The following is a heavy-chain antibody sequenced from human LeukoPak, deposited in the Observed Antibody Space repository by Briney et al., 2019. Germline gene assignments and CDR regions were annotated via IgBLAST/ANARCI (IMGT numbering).Heavy chain of an antibody. J-gene: IGHJ4*02. CDR1: GFTFSSYA. CDR3: AKERIRFQFFFDY. CDR2: ILYDGSNK. Sequence: GGSLGLSCAASGFTFSSYAMHWVRQAPGKGLGWVAVILYDGSNKYYADSVKGRFTISRDNSRNRLYLQMNSLRSEDTAIYYCAKERIRFQFFFDYWGQGTPVTVSS. D-gene: IGHD3-3*02. V-gene: IGHV3-30*04.